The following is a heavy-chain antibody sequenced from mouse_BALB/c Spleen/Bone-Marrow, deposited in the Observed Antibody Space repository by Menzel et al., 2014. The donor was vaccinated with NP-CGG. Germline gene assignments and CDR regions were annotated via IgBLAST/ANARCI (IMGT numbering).Heavy chain of an antibody. CDR1: AVDFSRYW. D-gene: IGHD1-1*01. CDR2: INPDSSTI. CDR3: ARPVEYYGYFDY. J-gene: IGHJ2*02. V-gene: IGHV4-1*02. Sequence: SAAAVDFSRYWMSWVRQAPGKGLEWIGEINPDSSTINYTPSLKDKFIISRDNAKNTLYLQMSKVGSEETALYYCARPVEYYGYFDYWGQGTSLTVSS.